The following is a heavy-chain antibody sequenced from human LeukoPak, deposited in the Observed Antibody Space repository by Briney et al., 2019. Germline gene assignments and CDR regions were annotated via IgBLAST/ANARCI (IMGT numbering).Heavy chain of an antibody. CDR3: AKDRVVDFDYADEDY. D-gene: IGHD3-9*01. V-gene: IGHV3-23*01. CDR2: ISGSGGST. J-gene: IGHJ4*02. CDR1: GFTFSSYW. Sequence: GGSLRLSCAASGFTFSSYWMHWVRQAPGKGLEWVSAISGSGGSTYYADSVKGRFTISRDNSKNTLYLQMNSLRAEDTAVYYCAKDRVVDFDYADEDYWGQGTLVTVSS.